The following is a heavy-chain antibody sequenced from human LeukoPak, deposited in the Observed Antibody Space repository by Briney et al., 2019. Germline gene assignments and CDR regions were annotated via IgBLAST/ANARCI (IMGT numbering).Heavy chain of an antibody. CDR1: GGTFSSYA. J-gene: IGHJ5*02. D-gene: IGHD2-15*01. Sequence: SVKVSCKASGGTFSSYAISWVRQAPGQGLEWMGGIIPIFGTANYAQKFQGRVTITVDESTSTAYMELSSLRSEDTAVYYCARAPLPRYCSGGSCYSLFWFDPWGQGTLVTVSS. CDR3: ARAPLPRYCSGGSCYSLFWFDP. V-gene: IGHV1-69*01. CDR2: IIPIFGTA.